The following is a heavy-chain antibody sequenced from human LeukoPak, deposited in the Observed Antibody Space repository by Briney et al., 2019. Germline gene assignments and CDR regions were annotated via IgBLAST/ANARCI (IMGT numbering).Heavy chain of an antibody. V-gene: IGHV3-7*01. CDR1: GFTFSSYW. Sequence: GGSLRLSCAASGFTFSSYWMSWVRQAPGKGLEWVANIKQDGSEKYYVDSVKGRFTISRDNAKNSLYLQMNSLRAEDTAVYYCARDPSASIIAAAGAFDPWGQGTLVTVSS. D-gene: IGHD6-13*01. J-gene: IGHJ5*02. CDR2: IKQDGSEK. CDR3: ARDPSASIIAAAGAFDP.